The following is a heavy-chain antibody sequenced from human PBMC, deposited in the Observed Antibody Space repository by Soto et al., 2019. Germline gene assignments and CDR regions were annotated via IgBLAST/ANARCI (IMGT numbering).Heavy chain of an antibody. D-gene: IGHD4-17*01. CDR3: ASNYGDYRYYYGMDV. CDR1: GGTFSSYA. Sequence: QVQLVQSGAEVKKPGSSVKVSCKASGGTFSSYAISWVRQAPGQGLEWMAGIIPLFGTADYAQKFQGRVTITADESTSTAYMELSSLRSEDTAVYYCASNYGDYRYYYGMDVWGQGPTVTVSS. CDR2: IIPLFGTA. V-gene: IGHV1-69*12. J-gene: IGHJ6*02.